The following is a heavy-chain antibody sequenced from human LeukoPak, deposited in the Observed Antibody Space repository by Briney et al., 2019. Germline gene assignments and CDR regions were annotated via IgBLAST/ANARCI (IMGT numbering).Heavy chain of an antibody. J-gene: IGHJ5*02. CDR1: GFTFSGYW. D-gene: IGHD3-3*01. CDR3: ARDAYDDASES. V-gene: IGHV3-7*01. Sequence: GGSLRLSCAAPGFTFSGYWMTWVRQAPGKGLEWVANLRPDGSDKYYADSVKGRFTVSRDNAKNSLYLQMNGLRADDTAIYYCARDAYDDASESWGQGTLVTVSS. CDR2: LRPDGSDK.